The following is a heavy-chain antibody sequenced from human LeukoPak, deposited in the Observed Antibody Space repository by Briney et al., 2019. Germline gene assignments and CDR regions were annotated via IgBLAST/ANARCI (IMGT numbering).Heavy chain of an antibody. Sequence: SVKVSCKGSGGTFSSCAISWVRQGPGQGHEWMGRIIPILGIANYAQKFQGRVTITADKSKSTAYMELSSLRSEDTAVYYCARGRRGYSSSWYGYYFDYWGQGTLVTVSS. V-gene: IGHV1-69*04. D-gene: IGHD6-13*01. J-gene: IGHJ4*02. CDR1: GGTFSSCA. CDR3: ARGRRGYSSSWYGYYFDY. CDR2: IIPILGIA.